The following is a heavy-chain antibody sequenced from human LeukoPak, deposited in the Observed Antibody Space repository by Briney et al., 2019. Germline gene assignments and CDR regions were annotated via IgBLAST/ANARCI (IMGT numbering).Heavy chain of an antibody. J-gene: IGHJ6*02. CDR3: ARGRVSTTRKLVLVTYRLYYYYYGMDV. CDR2: MNPNSGNT. CDR1: GYTFTSYD. Sequence: GASVKVSCKASGYTFTSYDINWVRQATGQGLEWMGWMNPNSGNTGYAQKFQGRVTMTRNTSIGTAYMELSSLRSEDTAVYYCARGRVSTTRKLVLVTYRLYYYYYGMDVWGQGTTVTVSS. D-gene: IGHD2-21*02. V-gene: IGHV1-8*01.